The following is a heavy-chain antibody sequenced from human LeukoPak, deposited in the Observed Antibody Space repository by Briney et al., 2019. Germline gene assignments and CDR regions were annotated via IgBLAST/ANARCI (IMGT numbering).Heavy chain of an antibody. D-gene: IGHD6-25*01. CDR1: GGSISSGSYY. CDR3: ARGLAAYYFDY. Sequence: SETLPLTCTVSGGSISSGSYYWSWIRQPAGKGLEWIGRMYTSGSTNYNPSLKSRVTISVDTSKNQFSLKLSSVTAADTAVYYCARGLAAYYFDYWGQGTLVTVSS. CDR2: MYTSGST. J-gene: IGHJ4*02. V-gene: IGHV4-61*02.